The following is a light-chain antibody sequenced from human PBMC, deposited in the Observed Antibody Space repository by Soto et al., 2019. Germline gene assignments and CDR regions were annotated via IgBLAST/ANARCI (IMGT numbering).Light chain of an antibody. CDR1: SSDFGGYKS. CDR3: SSYTRSSTVI. V-gene: IGLV2-14*01. J-gene: IGLJ2*01. Sequence: QSVLTQPASVSGSPGQSITISCTGTSSDFGGYKSVSWYQQHPGEAPKLLIYEVTNRPSGVSNRFSGSKSGNTASLAISGLQAEDEADYYCSSYTRSSTVIFGGGTKVTVL. CDR2: EVT.